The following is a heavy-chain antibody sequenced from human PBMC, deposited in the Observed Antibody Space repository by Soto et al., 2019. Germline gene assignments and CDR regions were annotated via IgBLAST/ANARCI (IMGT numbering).Heavy chain of an antibody. CDR1: GFTFSSYA. D-gene: IGHD2-21*02. V-gene: IGHV3-30-3*01. CDR3: ARDNMEGWTYADGGNSGVWFDP. Sequence: PGGSLRLSCAASGFTFSSYAMHWVRQAPGKGLEWVAVISYDGSNKYYADSVKGRFTISRDNSKNTLYLQMNSLRAEDTAVYYCARDNMEGWTYADGGNSGVWFDPWGQGTLVTVSS. CDR2: ISYDGSNK. J-gene: IGHJ5*02.